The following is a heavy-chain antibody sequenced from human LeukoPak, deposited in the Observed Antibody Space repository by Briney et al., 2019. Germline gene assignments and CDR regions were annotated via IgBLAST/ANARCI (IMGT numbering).Heavy chain of an antibody. Sequence: SETLSLTCTVSGGSISSYYWSWIRQPPRKGLEWIGYIYYSGSTNYNPSLKSRVTISVDTSKNQFSLKLTSVTAADTAVYYCARGLTYYFDSSGYYVTDAFDIWGQGTMVTVSS. V-gene: IGHV4-59*01. CDR3: ARGLTYYFDSSGYYVTDAFDI. J-gene: IGHJ3*02. CDR1: GGSISSYY. CDR2: IYYSGST. D-gene: IGHD3-22*01.